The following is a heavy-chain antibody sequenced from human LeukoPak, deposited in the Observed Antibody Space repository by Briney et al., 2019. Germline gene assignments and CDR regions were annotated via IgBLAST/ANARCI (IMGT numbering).Heavy chain of an antibody. CDR3: ASLNTVDYYYYMDV. J-gene: IGHJ6*03. CDR2: ISSSSSTI. Sequence: GGSLRLSCAASGFTFSSYSMNWVRQAPGKGLEWVSYISSSSSTIYYADSVKGRFTISRDNAKNSLYLQMNSLRAEDTAVYYCASLNTVDYYYYMDVWGKGTTVTVSS. CDR1: GFTFSSYS. D-gene: IGHD4-23*01. V-gene: IGHV3-48*01.